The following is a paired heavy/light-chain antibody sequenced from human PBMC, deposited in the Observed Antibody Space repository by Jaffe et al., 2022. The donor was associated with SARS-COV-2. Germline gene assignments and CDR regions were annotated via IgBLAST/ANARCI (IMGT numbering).Heavy chain of an antibody. CDR2: VHTSGRT. J-gene: IGHJ4*02. CDR1: GGSISSGDYS. D-gene: IGHD2-21*02. V-gene: IGHV4-61*02. Sequence: QVQLQESGPGLVKPSQTLSLTCSVSGGSISSGDYSWTWIRQPAGSGLDYIGRVHTSGRTTYNPSLRSRLTISLDTSKNQVSLKLSSVTAADTAVYYCARERFRRGDLHPSLDYWGQGTLVTVSS. CDR3: ARERFRRGDLHPSLDY.
Light chain of an antibody. J-gene: IGKJ2*02. CDR3: QHYASYSRGT. CDR1: QSIGIW. V-gene: IGKV1-5*03. CDR2: RAS. Sequence: DIQMTQSPSTLSASVGDRVTITCRASQSIGIWLAWFQQKPGKAPNLLIYRASSLESGVPSRFSGSGSGTEFTLTVSGLQPDDFATYYCQHYASYSRGTFGQGTKLEIK.